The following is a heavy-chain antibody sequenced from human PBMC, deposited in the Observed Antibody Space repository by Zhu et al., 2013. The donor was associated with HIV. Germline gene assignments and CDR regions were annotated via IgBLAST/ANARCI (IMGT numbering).Heavy chain of an antibody. V-gene: IGHV1-69*06. CDR2: IIPIFGTA. Sequence: QVQLVQSGAEVKKPGSSVKVSCKASGGTFSSYAISWVRQAPGQGLEWMGGIIPIFGTANYAQKFQGRVTITADKSTSTAYMELSSLRSEDTAVYYCARDVGYCSSTSCYFFDYWGQGTLVTVSS. J-gene: IGHJ4*02. CDR3: ARDVGYCSSTSCYFFDY. CDR1: GGTFSSYA. D-gene: IGHD2-2*01.